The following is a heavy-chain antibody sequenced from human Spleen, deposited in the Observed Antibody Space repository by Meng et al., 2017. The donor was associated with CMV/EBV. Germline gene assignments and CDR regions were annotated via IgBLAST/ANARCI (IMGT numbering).Heavy chain of an antibody. Sequence: GGSLRLSCAASGFSFSSYAMNWVRQAPGKGLEWVSSITTSGDYMYYADSVKGRFTISRDNAKNSLYLQMNSLRAEDMALYYCARSYGDYLFDYWGQGTLVTVSS. D-gene: IGHD4-17*01. CDR2: ITTSGDYM. J-gene: IGHJ4*02. CDR3: ARSYGDYLFDY. V-gene: IGHV3-21*04. CDR1: GFSFSSYA.